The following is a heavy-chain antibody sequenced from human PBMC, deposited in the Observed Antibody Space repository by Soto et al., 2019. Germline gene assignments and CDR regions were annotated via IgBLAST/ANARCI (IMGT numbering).Heavy chain of an antibody. CDR1: GYTLTSYY. CDR2: INPSGGST. Sequence: ASVKLCCKASGYTLTSYYMHWVRQAPGQGLEWMGIINPSGGSTSYAQKFQGRVTMTRDTSTSTVYMELSSLRAEDTAVYYCARDSGSYTRRNFDYWGQGTLVTVSS. CDR3: ARDSGSYTRRNFDY. V-gene: IGHV1-46*01. D-gene: IGHD1-26*01. J-gene: IGHJ4*02.